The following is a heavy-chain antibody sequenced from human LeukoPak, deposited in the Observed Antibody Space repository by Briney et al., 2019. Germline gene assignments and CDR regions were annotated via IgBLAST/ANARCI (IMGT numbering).Heavy chain of an antibody. J-gene: IGHJ4*02. Sequence: TGGSLRLSCAASGFTFSNYGMHWVRQAPGKGLEWVAVIWFDGSNTYYADSVKGRFTISRDNSKNTLYVQVNSLGTEDTAAYYCAKGSYYDSSGSFYFDYWGQGTLVTVSS. CDR2: IWFDGSNT. CDR1: GFTFSNYG. D-gene: IGHD3-22*01. V-gene: IGHV3-33*06. CDR3: AKGSYYDSSGSFYFDY.